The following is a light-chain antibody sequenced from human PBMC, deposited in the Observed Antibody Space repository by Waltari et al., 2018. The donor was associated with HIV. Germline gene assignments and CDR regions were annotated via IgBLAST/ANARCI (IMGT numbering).Light chain of an antibody. CDR3: SSYTTSITWV. V-gene: IGLV2-18*02. CDR2: EVT. CDR1: SSDIGAYNR. Sequence: QSALTQPPSVSGSLGPSVTISCTGTSSDIGAYNRVSWYQQSPDTAPKLRIYEVTHRPSGVPVRFPGSKSGNTASLTISGLQADDEADYYCSSYTTSITWVFGGGTKLTVL. J-gene: IGLJ3*02.